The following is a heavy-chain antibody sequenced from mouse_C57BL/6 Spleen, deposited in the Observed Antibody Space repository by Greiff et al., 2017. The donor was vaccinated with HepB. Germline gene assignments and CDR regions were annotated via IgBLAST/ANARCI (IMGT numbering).Heavy chain of an antibody. J-gene: IGHJ1*03. CDR3: ARNAYYYGSSNWYFDV. CDR1: GFSLSTFGMG. V-gene: IGHV8-8*01. CDR2: IWWDDDK. D-gene: IGHD1-1*01. Sequence: QVTLKVSGPGILQPSQTLSLTCSFSGFSLSTFGMGVGWIRQPSGKGLEWLAHIWWDDDKYYNPALKSRLTISKDTSKNQVFLKIANVDTADTATYYCARNAYYYGSSNWYFDVWGTGTTVTVSS.